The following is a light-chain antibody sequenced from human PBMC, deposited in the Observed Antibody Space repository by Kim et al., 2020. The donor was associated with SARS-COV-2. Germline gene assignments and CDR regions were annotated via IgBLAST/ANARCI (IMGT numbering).Light chain of an antibody. CDR3: QQYYSTPPS. CDR1: QTVLSNSNNKNY. Sequence: SATLNCKSIQTVLSNSNNKNYLAWYQQKPGQAPKLLIYWASIRESGVSDRFSGSGSETDFTLTISSLQAEDVAVYYCQQYYSTPPSFGQGTKLEIK. V-gene: IGKV4-1*01. J-gene: IGKJ2*03. CDR2: WAS.